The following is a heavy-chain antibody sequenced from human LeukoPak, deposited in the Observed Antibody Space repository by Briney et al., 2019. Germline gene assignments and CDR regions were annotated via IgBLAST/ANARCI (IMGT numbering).Heavy chain of an antibody. CDR2: INPSGGST. J-gene: IGHJ6*02. CDR3: ARESSGYTYYYYYGMDV. CDR1: GYTFTSYY. D-gene: IGHD6-19*01. V-gene: IGHV1-46*01. Sequence: ASVKLSCKASGYTFTSYYMHWVRQAPGQGLEWMGIINPSGGSTSYAQKFQGRVTMTRDTSTSTVYMELSSLRSEDTAVYYCARESSGYTYYYYYGMDVWGQGTTVTVSS.